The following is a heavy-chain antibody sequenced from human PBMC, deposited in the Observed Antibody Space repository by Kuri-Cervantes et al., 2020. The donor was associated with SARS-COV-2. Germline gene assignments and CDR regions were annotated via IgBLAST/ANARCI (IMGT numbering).Heavy chain of an antibody. V-gene: IGHV1-8*02. Sequence: ASVKVSCKASGGTFSSYGISWVRQAPGQGLEWMGWMNPNSGNTGYAQKFQGRVTMTRNTSISTAYMELSSLRAEDMAVYYCARGSGEYDSSGTPIDYWGQGTLVTVSS. CDR1: GGTFSSYG. D-gene: IGHD3-22*01. CDR3: ARGSGEYDSSGTPIDY. J-gene: IGHJ4*02. CDR2: MNPNSGNT.